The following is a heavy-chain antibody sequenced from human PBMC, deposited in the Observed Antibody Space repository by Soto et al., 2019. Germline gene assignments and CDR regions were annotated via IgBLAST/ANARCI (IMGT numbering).Heavy chain of an antibody. D-gene: IGHD1-26*01. J-gene: IGHJ6*02. CDR1: GFTFSSYS. Sequence: GGSLRLSCAASGFTFSSYSINWVRQAPWKGLDWVSSISSSSTYIYYADSVKGRFTISRDNAKNSLYLQMNSLGAEDTAVYYCARDEGGSYTPGGKGVDVWGQGTTVAVSS. CDR2: ISSSSTYI. V-gene: IGHV3-21*01. CDR3: ARDEGGSYTPGGKGVDV.